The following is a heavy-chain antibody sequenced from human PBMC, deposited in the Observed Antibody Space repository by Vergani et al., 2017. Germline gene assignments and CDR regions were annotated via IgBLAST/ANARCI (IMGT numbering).Heavy chain of an antibody. CDR3: ARVKRHSSSWYDY. V-gene: IGHV3-30*03. Sequence: QVQLVESGGGVVQPGRSLRLSCAASGFTFSSYGMHWVRQAPGKGLEWVAVISYDGSNKYYADSVKGRFTISRDNAKNSLYLQMNSLRAEDTAVYYCARVKRHSSSWYDYWGQGTLVTVSS. J-gene: IGHJ4*02. CDR2: ISYDGSNK. CDR1: GFTFSSYG. D-gene: IGHD6-13*01.